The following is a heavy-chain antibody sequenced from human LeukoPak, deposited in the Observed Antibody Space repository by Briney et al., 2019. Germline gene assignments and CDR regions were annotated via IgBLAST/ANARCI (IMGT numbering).Heavy chain of an antibody. D-gene: IGHD6-19*01. Sequence: SETLSLTCAVYGGSFSGYYWSWIRQPPGKGLGWIGEINHSGSTNYNPSLKSRVTISVDTSKNQFSLKLSSVTAADTAVYYCARVDVSGYDGMDVWGQGTTVTVSS. J-gene: IGHJ6*02. CDR2: INHSGST. V-gene: IGHV4-34*01. CDR3: ARVDVSGYDGMDV. CDR1: GGSFSGYY.